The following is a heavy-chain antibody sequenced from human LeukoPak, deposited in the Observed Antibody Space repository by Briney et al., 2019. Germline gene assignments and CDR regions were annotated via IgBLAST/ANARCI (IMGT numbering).Heavy chain of an antibody. D-gene: IGHD3-22*01. CDR2: ISYDGSNK. J-gene: IGHJ4*02. CDR1: GFTFSSYG. Sequence: GGSLRLSCAASGFTFSSYGMHWVRQAPGKGLEWVAVISYDGSNKYYADSVKGRFTISRDNSKNTLYLQMNSLRAEDTAVYYCAKTYYYDSSGYEYWGQGTLVTVSS. CDR3: AKTYYYDSSGYEY. V-gene: IGHV3-30*18.